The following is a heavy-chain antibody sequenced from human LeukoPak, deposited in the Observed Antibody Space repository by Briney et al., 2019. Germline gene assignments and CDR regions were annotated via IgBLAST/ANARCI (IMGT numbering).Heavy chain of an antibody. CDR2: IYPGDSDT. J-gene: IGHJ4*02. CDR3: ARSEYTKNGIDY. CDR1: GYSFTSYW. Sequence: PGESLKISCEGSGYSFTSYWIAWVRQMPGKGLEWMGIIYPGDSDTRYGPSFQGQVTISVDKSISTAYLHWSSLRASDTAMYYCARSEYTKNGIDYWGQGTLVTVSS. V-gene: IGHV5-51*01. D-gene: IGHD5-18*01.